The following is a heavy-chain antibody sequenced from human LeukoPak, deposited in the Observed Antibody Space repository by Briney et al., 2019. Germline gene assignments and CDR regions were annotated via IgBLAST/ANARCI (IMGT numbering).Heavy chain of an antibody. CDR1: GFTFSTYA. J-gene: IGHJ4*02. CDR3: ANSVTMVDY. D-gene: IGHD4/OR15-4a*01. V-gene: IGHV3-23*01. CDR2: ISGSGDST. Sequence: PGGSLRLSCAASGFTFSTYAVNWVRQAPGKGLEWVSTISGSGDSTYYADSVKGRFTISRDNSKDTLYLQMSSVRVDDTAVYYCANSVTMVDYWGQGTLVTVSS.